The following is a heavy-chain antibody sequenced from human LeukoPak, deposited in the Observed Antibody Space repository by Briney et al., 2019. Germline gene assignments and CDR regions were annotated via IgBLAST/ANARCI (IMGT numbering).Heavy chain of an antibody. CDR3: ARDSRYDSSGYYLD. CDR1: GGTFSSYA. Sequence: ASVKVSCKASGGTFSSYAVSWVRQAPGQGLEWMGGIIPIFGTANYAQKFQGRVTITADESTSTAYMELSSLRSEDTAVYYCARDSRYDSSGYYLDWGQGTLVTVSS. J-gene: IGHJ4*02. D-gene: IGHD3-22*01. CDR2: IIPIFGTA. V-gene: IGHV1-69*13.